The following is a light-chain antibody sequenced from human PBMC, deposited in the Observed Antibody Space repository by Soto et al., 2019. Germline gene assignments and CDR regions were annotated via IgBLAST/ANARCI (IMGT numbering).Light chain of an antibody. V-gene: IGLV1-47*01. CDR3: AAWDDSLSGLYV. CDR1: SSNIGSNY. CDR2: RNN. J-gene: IGLJ1*01. Sequence: QSALTQLPSASGTPGQRVTISCSGSSSNIGSNYVYRYQQLPGTAPKLLIYRNNQRPSGVPDRFSGSKSGTSASLAISGLRSEDEADYYCAAWDDSLSGLYVFGTGTKVTVL.